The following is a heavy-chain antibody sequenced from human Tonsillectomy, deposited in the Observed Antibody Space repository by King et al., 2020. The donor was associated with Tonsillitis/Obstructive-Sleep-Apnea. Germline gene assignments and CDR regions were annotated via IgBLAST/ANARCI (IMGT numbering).Heavy chain of an antibody. D-gene: IGHD6-13*01. CDR2: ISRSGHTI. CDR1: GFTFSDYY. J-gene: IGHJ6*03. V-gene: IGHV3-11*01. Sequence: VQLVESGGGLVKPGGSLRLSCAASGFTFSDYYMNWIRQAPGKGLEWVSYISRSGHTIYYADSMKGRFTISRDNAKNSLYLQMNSLRAEDAAVYYCERREDGITATSTWYYYMYVWGKGTTVTVSS. CDR3: ERREDGITATSTWYYYMYV.